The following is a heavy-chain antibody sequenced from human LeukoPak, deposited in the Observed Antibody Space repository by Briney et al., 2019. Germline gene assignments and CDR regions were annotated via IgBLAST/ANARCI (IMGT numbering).Heavy chain of an antibody. CDR1: GFTFSSYG. CDR2: IRSSGYPI. J-gene: IGHJ4*02. V-gene: IGHV3-48*02. CDR3: VRDPDALDY. Sequence: PGGSLRLSCAASGFTFSSYGMHWVRQAPGKGLEWVSYIRSSGYPIHYADSVKGRFTISRDNAKSSVYLQMNSLRDEDTAVYYCVRDPDALDYWGQGTLVTVSS.